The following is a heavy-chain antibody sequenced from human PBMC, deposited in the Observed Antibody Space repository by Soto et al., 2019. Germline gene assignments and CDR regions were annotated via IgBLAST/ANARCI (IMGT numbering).Heavy chain of an antibody. Sequence: PSETLSLTCSVYGASFSGYQWTWIRQTPGKGLEWIGYIYYSGSTYYNPSLKSRVTISVDTSKNQFSLKLSSVTAADTAVYYCARTVVVAATFPGWFDYWGQGTLVTVSS. V-gene: IGHV4-30-4*08. CDR1: GASFSGYQ. D-gene: IGHD2-15*01. CDR2: IYYSGST. CDR3: ARTVVVAATFPGWFDY. J-gene: IGHJ4*02.